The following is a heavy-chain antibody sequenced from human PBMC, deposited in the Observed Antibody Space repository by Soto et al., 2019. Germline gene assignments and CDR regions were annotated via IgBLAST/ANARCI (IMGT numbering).Heavy chain of an antibody. D-gene: IGHD4-17*01. CDR3: ARVPGGTVTTYVSDYYYGMEV. J-gene: IGHJ6*02. V-gene: IGHV3-21*01. CDR1: GFTFSSYS. Sequence: EVQLVESGGGLVKPGGSLRLSCAASGFTFSSYSMNWVRQAPGKGLEWVSSISSSSSYIYYADSVKGRFTISRDNAKNSLYLQMNSLRAEDTAVYYCARVPGGTVTTYVSDYYYGMEVWGQGTTVTVSS. CDR2: ISSSSSYI.